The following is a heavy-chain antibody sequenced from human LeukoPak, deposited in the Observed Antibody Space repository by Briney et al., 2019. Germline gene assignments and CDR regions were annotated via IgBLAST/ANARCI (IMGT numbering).Heavy chain of an antibody. CDR2: ISWNSGSI. CDR1: GFTLDDYA. Sequence: GGSLRLSCAASGFTLDDYAMHWVRQAPGKGLEWVSGISWNSGSIGYADSVKGRFTISRDNSKNTLYLEMNSLRAEDTAIYYCAKGNDFWSGYPSAYWGQGTLVTVSS. D-gene: IGHD3-3*01. J-gene: IGHJ4*02. CDR3: AKGNDFWSGYPSAY. V-gene: IGHV3-9*01.